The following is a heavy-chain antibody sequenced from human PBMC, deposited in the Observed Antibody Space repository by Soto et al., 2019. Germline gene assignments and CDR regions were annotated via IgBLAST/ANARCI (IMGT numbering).Heavy chain of an antibody. CDR2: IYYSGSTVYNPSL. D-gene: IGHD6-13*01. CDR3: ARGVSSWYFDY. CDR1: GDSISNYY. Sequence: QVQQQESGPGLVKPSETLSLTCSVSGDSISNYYWSWIRQAPEKGLEWLGNIYYSGSTVYNPSLNYTPSLKSRVTMSVDTSKNQFSLKLSSVTAADTAVYYCARGVSSWYFDYWGLGTLVTVSS. J-gene: IGHJ4*02. V-gene: IGHV4-59*01.